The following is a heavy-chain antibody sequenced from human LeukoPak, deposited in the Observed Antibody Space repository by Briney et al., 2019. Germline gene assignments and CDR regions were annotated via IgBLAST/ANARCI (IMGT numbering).Heavy chain of an antibody. CDR2: ISSSSSYI. V-gene: IGHV3-21*01. D-gene: IGHD3-3*01. CDR3: ARDATIFGVVHAFDI. CDR1: GFTFSSYS. J-gene: IGHJ3*02. Sequence: GGSLRLSCSASGFTFSSYSMNWVRQAPGKGLEWVSSISSSSSYIYYADSVKGRFTISRDNAKNSLYLQMNSLRAEDTAVYYCARDATIFGVVHAFDIWGQGTMVTVSS.